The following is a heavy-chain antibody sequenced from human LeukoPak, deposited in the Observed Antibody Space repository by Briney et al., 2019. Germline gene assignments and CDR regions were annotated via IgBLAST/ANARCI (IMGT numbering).Heavy chain of an antibody. V-gene: IGHV1-18*01. CDR1: GYTFTSNG. CDR3: ARDTGLGYNPFDY. CDR2: INAYNGNT. D-gene: IGHD5-24*01. J-gene: IGHJ4*02. Sequence: GASVKVSCKASGYTFTSNGLSWVRQAPGQGLECMGWINAYNGNTNYAQKFQGRVTMTTDTSTSTAYMELRSLRSDDTAVYYCARDTGLGYNPFDYWGQGTLVTVSS.